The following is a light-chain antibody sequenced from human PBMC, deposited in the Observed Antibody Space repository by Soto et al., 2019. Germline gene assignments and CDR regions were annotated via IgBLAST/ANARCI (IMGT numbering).Light chain of an antibody. CDR3: QQYNNWPLT. V-gene: IGKV3-15*01. J-gene: IGKJ3*01. Sequence: EIVMTQSPATLSVSPGERATLSCRASQSVSSNLAWYQQEPGQAPRLLIYGASTRATGIPARFSGSGSGTEFTLTISSLQSEDFAVYYCQQYNNWPLTFGPGT. CDR2: GAS. CDR1: QSVSSN.